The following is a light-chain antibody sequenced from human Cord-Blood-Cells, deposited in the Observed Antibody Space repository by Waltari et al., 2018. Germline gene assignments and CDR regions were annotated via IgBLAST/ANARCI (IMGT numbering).Light chain of an antibody. J-gene: IGKJ4*01. CDR3: QQYGSSPVT. CDR2: DAS. CDR1: QSVSSSY. V-gene: IGKV3D-20*01. Sequence: EIVLTQSPPTLSLSPGESATLSCGASQSVSSSYLAWYQQKPGLAPRLLIYDASSRATGIPDRFSGSGSGTDFTLTISRLEPEDFAVYYCQQYGSSPVTFGGGTKVEIK.